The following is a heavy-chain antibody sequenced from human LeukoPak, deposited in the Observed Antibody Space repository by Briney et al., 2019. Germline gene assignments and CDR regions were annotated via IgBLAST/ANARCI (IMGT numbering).Heavy chain of an antibody. D-gene: IGHD3-16*01. J-gene: IGHJ6*02. CDR1: GGPISSYY. V-gene: IGHV4-59*01. Sequence: PSETLSLTCTVSGGPISSYYWSWIRQPPGKGLEWIGYIYYSGSTNYNPSLKSRVTISVDTSKNQFSLKLSSVTAADTAVYYCAREARKVLGYYGMDVWGQGTTVTVPS. CDR3: AREARKVLGYYGMDV. CDR2: IYYSGST.